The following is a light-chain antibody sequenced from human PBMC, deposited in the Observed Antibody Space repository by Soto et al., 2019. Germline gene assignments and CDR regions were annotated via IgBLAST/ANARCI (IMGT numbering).Light chain of an antibody. CDR3: SSYTSSRAPAV. CDR2: DVS. J-gene: IGLJ2*01. CDR1: SSDVGGYNY. Sequence: QSVLTQPASVSGSPGQSITISCTGTSSDVGGYNYVSWYQQHPGKAPKLMIYDVSNRPSGVSNRFSGSKSGNTASLTISGLQAEDEADYYCSSYTSSRAPAVFGGGTKLTVL. V-gene: IGLV2-14*01.